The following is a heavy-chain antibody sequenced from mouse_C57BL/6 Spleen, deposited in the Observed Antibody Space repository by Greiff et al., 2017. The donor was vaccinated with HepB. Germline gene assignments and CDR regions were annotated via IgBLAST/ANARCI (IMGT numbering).Heavy chain of an antibody. CDR1: GFTFSDYY. Sequence: EVQLVESGGGLVQPGGSLKLSCAASGFTFSDYYMYWVRQTPEKRLEWVAYISNGGGSTYYPDTVKGRFTISRDTAKNTLYLQMSRLKSEDTAMYYCAYGYDGSFAYWGQGTLVTVSA. CDR2: ISNGGGST. J-gene: IGHJ3*01. D-gene: IGHD2-2*01. V-gene: IGHV5-12*01. CDR3: AYGYDGSFAY.